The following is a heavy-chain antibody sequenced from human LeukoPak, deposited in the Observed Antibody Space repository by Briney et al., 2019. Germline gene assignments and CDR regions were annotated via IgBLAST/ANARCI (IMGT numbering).Heavy chain of an antibody. CDR2: ISTQSGNT. V-gene: IGHV1-18*01. D-gene: IGHD5-24*01. Sequence: ASVKVSCEASGYTLTSYGINWMRQAPGQGLEWMGWISTQSGNTNYAQKVQGRLTLTTDRSTSTAYMELSSLRSEDTAVYYCASGDGYNPPGRYWGQGTLVTVSS. CDR3: ASGDGYNPPGRY. CDR1: GYTLTSYG. J-gene: IGHJ4*02.